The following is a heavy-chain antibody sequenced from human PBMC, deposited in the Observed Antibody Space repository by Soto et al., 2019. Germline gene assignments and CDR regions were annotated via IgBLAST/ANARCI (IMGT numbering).Heavy chain of an antibody. CDR2: FTSGGST. V-gene: IGHV3-23*01. J-gene: IGHJ4*02. Sequence: EVQLLESGGDLVQPGGSLRLSCAASGFIFSNYAMTWVRQAPGKGPEWVSTFTSGGSTYYRDTVKGRFTISRDNSKNTLYLQMNSLRVEDTAVYYCARTDKYNSTSSGWANRFDYWGQGTLVTVSS. D-gene: IGHD6-19*01. CDR1: GFIFSNYA. CDR3: ARTDKYNSTSSGWANRFDY.